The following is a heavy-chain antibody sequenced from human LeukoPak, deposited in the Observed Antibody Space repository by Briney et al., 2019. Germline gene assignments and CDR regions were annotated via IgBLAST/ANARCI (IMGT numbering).Heavy chain of an antibody. J-gene: IGHJ4*02. CDR3: AKDRGPKGDYLSLLDY. V-gene: IGHV3-30*18. D-gene: IGHD4-17*01. CDR2: ISYDGSNK. Sequence: GGSLRLSCAASGFTFSSYGMHWVRQAPGKGLGWVAVISYDGSNKYYADSVKGRFTISRDNSKNTLYLQMNSLRAEDTAVYYCAKDRGPKGDYLSLLDYWGQGTLVTVSS. CDR1: GFTFSSYG.